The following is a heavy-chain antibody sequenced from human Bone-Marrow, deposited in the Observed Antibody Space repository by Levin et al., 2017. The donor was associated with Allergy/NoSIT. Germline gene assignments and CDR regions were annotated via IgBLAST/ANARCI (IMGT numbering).Heavy chain of an antibody. J-gene: IGHJ4*02. Sequence: SQTLSLTCAVYGGSFSGYYWSWIRQPPGKGLEWIGEINHSGSTNYNPSLKSRVTISVDTSKNQFSLKLSSVTAADTAVYYCARGHSGWYYFDYWGQGTLVTVSS. V-gene: IGHV4-34*01. CDR1: GGSFSGYY. CDR3: ARGHSGWYYFDY. D-gene: IGHD6-19*01. CDR2: INHSGST.